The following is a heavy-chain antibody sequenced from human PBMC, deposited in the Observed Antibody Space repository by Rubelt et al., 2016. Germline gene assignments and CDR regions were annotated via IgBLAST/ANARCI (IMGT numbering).Heavy chain of an antibody. D-gene: IGHD1-26*01. CDR1: GGSVSTGSYF. Sequence: QVQLRESGPGLVKPSETLSPTCSVSGGSVSTGSYFWNWIRQPPGKGRGWIGSVSYGGNTYSSTSLKSRVTISVDTSKNQFSRKRSSVTAADTAVYYCARPSSSGSYGYWGQGTLVTVSS. CDR2: VSYGGNT. CDR3: ARPSSSGSYGY. V-gene: IGHV4-39*01. J-gene: IGHJ4*02.